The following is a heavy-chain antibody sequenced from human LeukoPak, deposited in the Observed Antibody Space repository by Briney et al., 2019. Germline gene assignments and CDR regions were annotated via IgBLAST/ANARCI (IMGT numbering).Heavy chain of an antibody. J-gene: IGHJ4*02. V-gene: IGHV1-18*01. CDR3: AASNYYDSSGYYYPVY. D-gene: IGHD3-22*01. CDR1: GYTFTSYG. CDR2: ISAYNGNT. Sequence: GASVKVSCKASGYTFTSYGISWVRQAPGQGLEWMGWISAYNGNTNYAQKLQGRVTMTTDTSTSTAYMELRSLRSDDTAVYYCAASNYYDSSGYYYPVYWGQGTLVTVSS.